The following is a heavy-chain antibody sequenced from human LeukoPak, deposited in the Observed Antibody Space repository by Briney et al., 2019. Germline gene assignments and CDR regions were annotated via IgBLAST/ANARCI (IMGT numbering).Heavy chain of an antibody. CDR3: ARERGSYYYDSSGYFGDFQH. Sequence: SVKVSCKXSGGTFSSYAISWVRQSPGQGLEWMGRIIPIFGTANYSQKFQGRVTITTDESTSTAYMELSSLRSEDTAVYYCARERGSYYYDSSGYFGDFQHWGQGTLVTVSS. J-gene: IGHJ1*01. D-gene: IGHD3-22*01. CDR1: GGTFSSYA. V-gene: IGHV1-69*05. CDR2: IIPIFGTA.